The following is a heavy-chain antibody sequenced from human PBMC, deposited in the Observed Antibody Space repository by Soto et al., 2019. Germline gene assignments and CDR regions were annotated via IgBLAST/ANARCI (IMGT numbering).Heavy chain of an antibody. CDR3: ARLQAAAGDNDLTFDY. CDR1: GYSFTSYW. V-gene: IGHV5-51*01. Sequence: GESLKISCKGSGYSFTSYWIGWVRQMPGKGLELMGIIYPGDSDTRYSPSFQGQVTISADKSISTAYLQWSSLKASDTAMYYCARLQAAAGDNDLTFDYWGQRTLVTVSS. CDR2: IYPGDSDT. J-gene: IGHJ4*02. D-gene: IGHD6-13*01.